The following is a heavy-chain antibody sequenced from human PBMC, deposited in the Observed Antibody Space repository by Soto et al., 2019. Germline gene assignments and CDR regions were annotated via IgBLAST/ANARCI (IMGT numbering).Heavy chain of an antibody. CDR1: GGSXSSGGYY. CDR3: RLAYCGGDCYSSAY. J-gene: IGHJ4*02. CDR2: INHSGST. V-gene: IGHV4-34*01. D-gene: IGHD2-21*02. Sequence: SETLSLTCAVSGGSXSSGGYYWSWIRQPPGKGLEWIGEINHSGSTNYNPSLKSRVTISVDTSKNQFSLKLSSVTAADTAVYYCRLAYCGGDCYSSAYWGQGTLVTVSS.